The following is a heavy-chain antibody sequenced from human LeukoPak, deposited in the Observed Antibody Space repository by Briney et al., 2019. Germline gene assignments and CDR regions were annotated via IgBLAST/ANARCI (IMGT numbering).Heavy chain of an antibody. CDR3: ARDKGDYDDAFDI. CDR1: GGSFSGYY. D-gene: IGHD4-17*01. V-gene: IGHV4-34*01. J-gene: IGHJ3*02. Sequence: PSETLSLTCAVYGGSFSGYYWSWIRQPPGKGLEWIGEINHSGSTNYNPSLKSRVTISVDTSKNQFSLKLSSVTAADTAVYYCARDKGDYDDAFDIWGQGTMVTVSS. CDR2: INHSGST.